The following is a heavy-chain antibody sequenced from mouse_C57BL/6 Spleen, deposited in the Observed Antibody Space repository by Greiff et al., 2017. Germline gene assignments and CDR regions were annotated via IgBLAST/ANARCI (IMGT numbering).Heavy chain of an antibody. CDR3: ARGDYYYGSGFAY. CDR1: GYSITSGYD. V-gene: IGHV3-1*01. Sequence: DVQLQESGPGMVKPSQSLSLTCTVTGYSITSGYDWHWIRHFPGNKLEWMGYISYSGSTNYNPSLKSRISITHDTSKNHFFLKLNSVTTEDTATYYCARGDYYYGSGFAYWGQGTLVTVSA. CDR2: ISYSGST. D-gene: IGHD1-1*01. J-gene: IGHJ3*01.